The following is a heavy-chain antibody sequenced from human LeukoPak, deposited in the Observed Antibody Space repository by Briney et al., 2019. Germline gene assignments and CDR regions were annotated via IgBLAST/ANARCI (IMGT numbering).Heavy chain of an antibody. CDR2: IYSGGST. CDR3: ARDLGIAARSGY. V-gene: IGHV3-53*01. D-gene: IGHD6-6*01. J-gene: IGHJ4*02. CDR1: GFTVSSNY. Sequence: GGSLRLSCAASGFTVSSNYMNWVRQAPGKGLEWVSVIYSGGSTSYADSVKGRFTISRDNSRNTLYLQMNSLRVEDTAVYYCARDLGIAARSGYWGQGTLVTVSS.